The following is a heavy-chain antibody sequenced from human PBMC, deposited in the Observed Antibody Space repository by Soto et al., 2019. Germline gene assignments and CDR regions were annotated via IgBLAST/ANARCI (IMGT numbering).Heavy chain of an antibody. CDR1: GGTFNTYA. V-gene: IGHV1-69*19. Sequence: QVQLVQSGAEMKKPGSSVKVSCQSSGGTFNTYAMNWVRQAPGQGPEWMGAISPMFGAANYAPKFQGRVTITADESTGTSYMQVSSLTSEDTALYCCAREVQAHTPAFVYWGQGTLVTVSS. J-gene: IGHJ4*02. CDR2: ISPMFGAA. CDR3: AREVQAHTPAFVY.